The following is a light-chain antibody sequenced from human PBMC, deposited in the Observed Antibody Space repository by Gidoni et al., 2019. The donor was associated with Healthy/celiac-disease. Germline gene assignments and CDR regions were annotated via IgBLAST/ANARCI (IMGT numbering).Light chain of an antibody. Sequence: DIVMTQSPLSLPVTPGEPASIPCRSSPSLLHSNGYNYLDWYLQNPGQSPQLLIYLGSNRAAGVPDRFSGSGAGTDFTLKISIVEAEDVGVYYCMQALQTPITFGQGTRLEIK. J-gene: IGKJ5*01. V-gene: IGKV2-28*01. CDR3: MQALQTPIT. CDR1: PSLLHSNGYNY. CDR2: LGS.